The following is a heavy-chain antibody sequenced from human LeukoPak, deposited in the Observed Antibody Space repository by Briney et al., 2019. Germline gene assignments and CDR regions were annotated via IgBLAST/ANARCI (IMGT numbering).Heavy chain of an antibody. CDR2: ISISGDST. J-gene: IGHJ4*02. V-gene: IGHV3-23*01. D-gene: IGHD6-19*01. CDR1: GFTFSSYA. CDR3: TKSGSGWLAYFDC. Sequence: PGESLRLSCAASGFTFSSYAMTWVRQAPGKGLERIATISISGDSTLYGDSVRGRFSISRDNSKNTLFLQMNHLRAEDTAVYYCTKSGSGWLAYFDCWGQGAQVTVSS.